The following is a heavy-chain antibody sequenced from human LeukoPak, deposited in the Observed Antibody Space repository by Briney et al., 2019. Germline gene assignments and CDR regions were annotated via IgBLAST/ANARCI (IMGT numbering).Heavy chain of an antibody. CDR1: GYTFTAYY. J-gene: IGHJ4*02. CDR3: ARDNGDYWFDY. D-gene: IGHD4-17*01. Sequence: ASVKVSCKASGYTFTAYYIHWVRQAPGQGLEWVGWINPNSGGTNYAQKFQGRVTMTRDTSISTAYMELTRLRSDDTAVYYCARDNGDYWFDYWGQGTLVTVSS. CDR2: INPNSGGT. V-gene: IGHV1-2*02.